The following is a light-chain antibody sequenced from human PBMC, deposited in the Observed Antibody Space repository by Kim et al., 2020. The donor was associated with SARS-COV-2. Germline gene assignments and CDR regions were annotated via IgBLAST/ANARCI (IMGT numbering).Light chain of an antibody. V-gene: IGLV3-19*01. CDR1: SSRMYY. CDR2: GKN. J-gene: IGLJ1*01. Sequence: AFGQTVRVACQGDSSRMYYASWYQQKQGQAPVLVIYGKNNRPSGIPDRLSGCSSGNTASMTITGAQGEHEADYCYNSRGSSGNRYVFGTGTKVTVL. CDR3: NSRGSSGNRYV.